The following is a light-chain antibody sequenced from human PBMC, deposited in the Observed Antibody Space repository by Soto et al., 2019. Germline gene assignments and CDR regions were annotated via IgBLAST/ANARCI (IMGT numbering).Light chain of an antibody. J-gene: IGKJ1*01. CDR1: QSVSSY. V-gene: IGKV3-11*01. CDR3: QHFGDSLWT. CDR2: GAS. Sequence: EIVLTQSPATLSLSPGERATLSCRASQSVSSYLAWYQQKGGQAPRLLMYGASSRAIHTPDRFSGTGSGTDFTLTISGLEPEDFAVYYCQHFGDSLWTFGQGTKVDIK.